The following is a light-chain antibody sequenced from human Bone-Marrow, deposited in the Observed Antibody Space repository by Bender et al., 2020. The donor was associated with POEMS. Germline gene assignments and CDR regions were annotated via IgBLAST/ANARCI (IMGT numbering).Light chain of an antibody. CDR3: CSYAGSRLNWV. CDR2: EVS. CDR1: SNDVGRYNY. J-gene: IGLJ3*02. V-gene: IGLV2-8*01. Sequence: QSALTQPPSASGSPGQSVTISCTGSSNDVGRYNYVSWYQQHPGKAPKLLTYEVSERPSGDSDRFSGSKSGNTASLTISGLLPEDEADYYCCSYAGSRLNWVFGGGTKLTVL.